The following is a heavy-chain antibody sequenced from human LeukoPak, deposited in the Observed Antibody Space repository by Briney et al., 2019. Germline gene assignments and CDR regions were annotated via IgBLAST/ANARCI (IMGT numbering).Heavy chain of an antibody. J-gene: IGHJ4*02. D-gene: IGHD2-21*01. CDR2: IYTSGRT. V-gene: IGHV4-4*07. CDR3: ARAYCGGDCTSPFDY. Sequence: SETLSLTCTVPGGSISSYYWSWVRQPAGKGREWIGRIYTSGRTNYNPSLMSRVTMSVDTSTNQFSLMLSSVTAADTAVYYCARAYCGGDCTSPFDYWGQGTLVTVSS. CDR1: GGSISSYY.